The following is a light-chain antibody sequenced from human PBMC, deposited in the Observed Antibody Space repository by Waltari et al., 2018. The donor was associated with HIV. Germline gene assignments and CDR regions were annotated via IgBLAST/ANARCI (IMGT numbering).Light chain of an antibody. J-gene: IGLJ3*02. CDR3: QLWDRRSDHWL. Sequence: SFVLTQPPSVSVAPGQTATISCGGDNIGSKSVHWYQQRPGQAPLLLIYYRSDRPSGRPERCSGSRSGNPATLTITRVEAGDEADYFCQLWDRRSDHWLFGGGTTLTVL. CDR1: NIGSKS. V-gene: IGLV3-21*04. CDR2: YRS.